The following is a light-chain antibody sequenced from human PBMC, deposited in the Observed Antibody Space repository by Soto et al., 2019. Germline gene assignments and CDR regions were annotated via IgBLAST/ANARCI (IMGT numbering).Light chain of an antibody. J-gene: IGLJ1*01. CDR2: ANS. CDR3: QSYDSSLSGHV. Sequence: QSVLTQPPSVSGAPGQRVTISCTGSSSNIGAGNDVNWYQQLPGTAPKLLIYANSNRPSGVPDRVSGSKSGTTASLAITGLQAEDEADYYCQSYDSSLSGHVFGTGTKVTVL. V-gene: IGLV1-40*01. CDR1: SSNIGAGND.